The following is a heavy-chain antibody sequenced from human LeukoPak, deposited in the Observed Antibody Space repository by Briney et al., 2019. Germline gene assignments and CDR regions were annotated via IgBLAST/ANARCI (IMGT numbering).Heavy chain of an antibody. D-gene: IGHD2-21*02. V-gene: IGHV3-48*02. J-gene: IGHJ4*02. CDR1: GFMLSDYS. CDR2: IGRSGATI. CDR3: GRIGAGVPAHYCGGDWRYYSDF. Sequence: PGGSLRLSCAASGFMLSDYSMNWVRQAPGKGLQWVSYIGRSGATIFYDDSVKRRFTISRDNAKNSLYLQMSHLRDEDTAVYGCGRIGAGVPAHYCGGDWRYYSDFWGQGALVTVSS.